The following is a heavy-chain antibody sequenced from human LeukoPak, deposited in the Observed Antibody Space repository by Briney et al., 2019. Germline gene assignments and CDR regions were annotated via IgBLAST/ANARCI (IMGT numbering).Heavy chain of an antibody. CDR2: IDSVGRP. J-gene: IGHJ6*03. CDR3: ARDSRVLRYFDWLFPSYYYYYMDV. CDR1: GASITNSTCH. D-gene: IGHD3-9*01. Sequence: SETLSLTCTVSGASITNSTCHWVWIRQPPGKGLEWIGSIDSVGRPYYTPSLQSRVTISLDTSKSQFSLRLSSVTAADTATYYCARDSRVLRYFDWLFPSYYYYYMDVWGNGTTVTVS. V-gene: IGHV4-39*07.